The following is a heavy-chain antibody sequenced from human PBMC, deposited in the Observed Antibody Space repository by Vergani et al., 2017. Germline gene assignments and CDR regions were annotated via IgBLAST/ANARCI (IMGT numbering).Heavy chain of an antibody. J-gene: IGHJ4*02. CDR2: IWYDGSNK. D-gene: IGHD3-10*01. CDR3: AKVVRWFGELCYFDY. Sequence: QVQLVESGGGVVQPGRSLRLSCAASGFTFSSYGMHWVRQAPGKGLEWVAVIWYDGSNKYYADSVTGRFPISRDNSKNTLYLQMNSLRAEDTAVYYCAKVVRWFGELCYFDYWGQGTLVTVSS. CDR1: GFTFSSYG. V-gene: IGHV3-33*06.